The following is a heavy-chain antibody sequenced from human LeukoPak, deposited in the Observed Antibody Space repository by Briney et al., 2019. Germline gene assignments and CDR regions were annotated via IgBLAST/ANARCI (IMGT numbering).Heavy chain of an antibody. Sequence: SETLSLTCAVYGGSFSGYYWSWIRQPPGKGLEWIGEINHSGSTYYNPSLKSRVTISVDRSKNQFSLKLSSVTAADTAVYYCARDSQFRKIIDYWGQGTLVTVSS. CDR2: INHSGST. CDR3: ARDSQFRKIIDY. J-gene: IGHJ4*02. V-gene: IGHV4-34*01. CDR1: GGSFSGYY. D-gene: IGHD2-21*01.